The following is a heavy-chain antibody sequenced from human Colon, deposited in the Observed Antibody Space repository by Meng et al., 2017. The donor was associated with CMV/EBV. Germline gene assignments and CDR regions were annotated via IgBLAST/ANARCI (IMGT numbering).Heavy chain of an antibody. CDR1: GGSISSYY. J-gene: IGHJ3*02. CDR3: ARLGYDSSDYDAFHI. CDR2: IYYTGST. Sequence: SETLSLTCTVSGGSISSYYWSWIRQSPGWGLEWIGHIYYTGSTNYNPSLKSRVTISVDTSKNQFSLKLSRLRSDDTAVYYCARLGYDSSDYDAFHIWGQGTMVTVSS. V-gene: IGHV4-59*01. D-gene: IGHD3-22*01.